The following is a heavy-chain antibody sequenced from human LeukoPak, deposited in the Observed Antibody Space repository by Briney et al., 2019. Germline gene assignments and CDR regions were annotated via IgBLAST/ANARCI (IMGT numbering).Heavy chain of an antibody. D-gene: IGHD3-22*01. CDR1: GGCISSSNW. J-gene: IGHJ4*02. V-gene: IGHV4-4*02. Sequence: SETLSLTCAVSGGCISSSNWWSWVRQPPGKGLEWIGEIYHSGSTNYNPSLKSRVTISVDKSKNQFSLKLSSVTAADTAVYYCAGDYYDSSGYPYWGQGTLVTVSS. CDR2: IYHSGST. CDR3: AGDYYDSSGYPY.